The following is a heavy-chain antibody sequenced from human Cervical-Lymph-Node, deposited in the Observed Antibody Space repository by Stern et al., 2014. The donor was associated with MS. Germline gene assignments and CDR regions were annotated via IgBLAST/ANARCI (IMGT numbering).Heavy chain of an antibody. CDR2: INTKTGNP. CDR3: ARGWLGPDWYFDL. V-gene: IGHV7-4-1*02. D-gene: IGHD5-12*01. CDR1: GYTFTTYA. J-gene: IGHJ2*01. Sequence: QVQLVQSGSELKKPGASVKVSCKASGYTFTTYAINWVRQAPGQGLEWMGWINTKTGNPTYAPGVTGRFVFSLDTSVSTAYLQISSLRANDTAVYYCARGWLGPDWYFDLWGRGTLVTVSS.